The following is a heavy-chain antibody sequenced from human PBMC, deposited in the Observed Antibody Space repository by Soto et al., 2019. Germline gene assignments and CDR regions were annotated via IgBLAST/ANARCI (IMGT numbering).Heavy chain of an antibody. V-gene: IGHV1-8*01. CDR1: GYTFTSYD. D-gene: IGHD3-3*01. CDR3: ARGMHQDYDFWSGYLGN. CDR2: MNPNSGNT. J-gene: IGHJ4*02. Sequence: ASVKVSCKASGYTFTSYDINWVRQATGQGLEWMGWMNPNSGNTGYAQKFQGRVTMTRNTSISTAYMELSSLRSEDTAVYYCARGMHQDYDFWSGYLGNWGQGTLVTVSS.